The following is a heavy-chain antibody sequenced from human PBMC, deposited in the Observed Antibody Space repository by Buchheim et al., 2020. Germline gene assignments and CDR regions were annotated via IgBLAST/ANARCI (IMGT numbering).Heavy chain of an antibody. V-gene: IGHV3-48*02. D-gene: IGHD3-9*01. J-gene: IGHJ5*02. Sequence: EVQLVESGGGLVQPGGSLRLSCAASGFTFSSYSMNWVRQAPGKGLEWVSYISSSSSTIDYADSVKGRFTLSRDNAKNSLYLQMNSQRDEDTAVYYCARETKLTGDTLRANIRNWFDPWGQGTL. CDR3: ARETKLTGDTLRANIRNWFDP. CDR1: GFTFSSYS. CDR2: ISSSSSTI.